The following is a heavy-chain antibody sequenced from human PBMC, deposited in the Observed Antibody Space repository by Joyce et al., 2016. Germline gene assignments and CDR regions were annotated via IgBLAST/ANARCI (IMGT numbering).Heavy chain of an antibody. CDR2: IYENGST. J-gene: IGHJ3*02. D-gene: IGHD6-13*01. V-gene: IGHV4-31*03. Sequence: QVQLQESGPGLVKPSQTLSLTCTVSGGSISNGAFYWSWVRQPTGKGLEWIGYIYENGSTYYNPSLKSRLSLSLETPKNQCSLKLTSVTAADTAVYYCATGAIAAAGTLEAFDIWGQGTMVPVTS. CDR3: ATGAIAAAGTLEAFDI. CDR1: GGSISNGAFY.